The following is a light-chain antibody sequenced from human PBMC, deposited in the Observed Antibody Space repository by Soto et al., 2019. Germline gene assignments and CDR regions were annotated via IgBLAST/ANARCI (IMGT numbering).Light chain of an antibody. CDR1: QIIGTN. J-gene: IGKJ2*01. V-gene: IGKV3-15*01. Sequence: ENVLTQSPATLSVSPGERATLSCRTSQIIGTNLAWYQQKPGQAPRLLIYGAFIRAPGFPVRFRGTGSGSEFTLTISSPQSEDGALYYCQQYDKWPYTFGQGTNLEIK. CDR3: QQYDKWPYT. CDR2: GAF.